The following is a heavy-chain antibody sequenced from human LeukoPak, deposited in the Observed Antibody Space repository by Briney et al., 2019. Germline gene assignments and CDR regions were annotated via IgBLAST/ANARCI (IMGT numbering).Heavy chain of an antibody. J-gene: IGHJ4*02. V-gene: IGHV1-69*05. D-gene: IGHD3-22*01. CDR1: GGTFSSYA. CDR2: IIPIFGTA. Sequence: SVKVSCKASGGTFSSYAISWVRQAPGQGLEWMGRIIPIFGTANYAQKFQGRVTITTDESTSTAYMELSSLRSEDTAVYYCASLGGGYYPFSVDYWGQGTLATVSS. CDR3: ASLGGGYYPFSVDY.